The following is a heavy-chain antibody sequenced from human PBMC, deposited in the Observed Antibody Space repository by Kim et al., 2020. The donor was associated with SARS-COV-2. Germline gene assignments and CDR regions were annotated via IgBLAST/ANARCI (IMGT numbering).Heavy chain of an antibody. CDR1: GGSISSYY. CDR2: IYYSGST. J-gene: IGHJ5*02. V-gene: IGHV4-59*08. CDR3: ARYSQNANWFDP. Sequence: SETLSLTCTVSGGSISSYYWSWIRQPPGKGLEWIGYIYYSGSTNYNPSLKSRVTISVDTSKNQFSLKLSSVTAADTAVYYCARYSQNANWFDPWGQGTLVTVSS. D-gene: IGHD4-4*01.